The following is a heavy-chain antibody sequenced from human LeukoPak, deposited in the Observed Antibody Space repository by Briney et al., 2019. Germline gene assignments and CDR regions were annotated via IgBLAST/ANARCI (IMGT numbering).Heavy chain of an antibody. CDR3: AREQRYYDSSGYSTIFDY. V-gene: IGHV4-59*06. Sequence: SETLSLTCIVSGGSISNYYWSWIRQPPGKGLEWIGNIFYSGSTYYNPSLQSRVTISVDTSKNQFSLKLSSVTAADTAVYYCAREQRYYDSSGYSTIFDYWGQGILVTVSS. CDR1: GGSISNYY. J-gene: IGHJ4*02. CDR2: IFYSGST. D-gene: IGHD3-22*01.